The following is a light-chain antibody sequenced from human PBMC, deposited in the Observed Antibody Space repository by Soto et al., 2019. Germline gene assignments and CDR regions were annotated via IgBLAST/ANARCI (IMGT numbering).Light chain of an antibody. CDR2: GAS. J-gene: IGKJ1*01. CDR3: QQYRNWPRT. V-gene: IGKV3-15*01. Sequence: VVMTQSPGTLSVSPGEVVTLSCRASQSVDINLAWYQQKPGQAPRLLIYGASTRATDMPGRFSGRGSGTEFTLTINSLQSEDFAVYYCQQYRNWPRTFGQGTKVDIK. CDR1: QSVDIN.